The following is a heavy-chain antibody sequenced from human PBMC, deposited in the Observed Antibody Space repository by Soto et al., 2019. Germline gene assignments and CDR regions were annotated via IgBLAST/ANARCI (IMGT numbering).Heavy chain of an antibody. CDR3: AFPDDSSGFDY. V-gene: IGHV3-23*01. CDR2: ISGSGGST. D-gene: IGHD3-22*01. Sequence: PVGSLRLSCAASGFTFSNYAMNWVRQAPEKGLEWVSSISGSGGSTYYTDSVKGRFTISRDNSKNTLYLQMNSLRAGDTAVYYCAFPDDSSGFDYWGQGTLVTAPQ. J-gene: IGHJ4*02. CDR1: GFTFSNYA.